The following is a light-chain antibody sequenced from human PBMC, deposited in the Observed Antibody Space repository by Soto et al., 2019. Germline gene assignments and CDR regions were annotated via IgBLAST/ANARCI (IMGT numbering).Light chain of an antibody. Sequence: QSVLTQPPSASGTPGQRVTISCSGSSSNIGTNTVNWYQQLPGTAPKLLIYDNNHRPSGVPDRFSGSKSGTSASLAISGLQSEPEADYYCQSYDSTLSDRYVFGTGTKVTVL. CDR1: SSNIGTNT. CDR3: QSYDSTLSDRYV. CDR2: DNN. J-gene: IGLJ1*01. V-gene: IGLV1-44*01.